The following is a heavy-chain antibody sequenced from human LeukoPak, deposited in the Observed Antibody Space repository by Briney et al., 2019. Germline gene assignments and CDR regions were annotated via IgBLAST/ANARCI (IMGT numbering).Heavy chain of an antibody. CDR2: INHSGST. Sequence: SETLSLTCAVYGGSFSGYYWSWIRQPPGKGLEWIGEINHSGSTNYNPSLKSRVTISVDTSKNQFSLKLSSVTAADTAVYYCAGGRSGRRAAGKYMDVWGKGTTVTVSS. D-gene: IGHD6-13*01. V-gene: IGHV4-34*01. J-gene: IGHJ6*03. CDR1: GGSFSGYY. CDR3: AGGRSGRRAAGKYMDV.